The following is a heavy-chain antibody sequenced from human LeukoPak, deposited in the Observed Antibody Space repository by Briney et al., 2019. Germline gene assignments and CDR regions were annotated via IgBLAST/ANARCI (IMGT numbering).Heavy chain of an antibody. Sequence: PGVSLRLSCAASGFTFSSYAMSWVRQAPGKGLEWVSAISGSGGSTYYGDSVKGRFTISRDNSKNTLYLQMNSLRAEDTAVYYCAKALGYDDYGDYGPTFDYWGQGTLVTVSS. CDR1: GFTFSSYA. D-gene: IGHD4-17*01. CDR3: AKALGYDDYGDYGPTFDY. CDR2: ISGSGGST. J-gene: IGHJ4*02. V-gene: IGHV3-23*01.